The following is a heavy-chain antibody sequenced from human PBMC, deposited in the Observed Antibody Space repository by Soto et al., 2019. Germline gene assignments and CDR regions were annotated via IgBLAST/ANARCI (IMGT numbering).Heavy chain of an antibody. CDR3: ARDPGYCSGSSCPFDY. D-gene: IGHD2-15*01. V-gene: IGHV3-11*01. J-gene: IGHJ4*02. Sequence: QVQLVESGGGLVKPGGSLRLSCAASGFIFSDYYMSWIRQAPGKGLEWVSYITSRGRTIYYADSVKGRFTISRDNAKNSLYLQMNSLRAEDTAVYYCARDPGYCSGSSCPFDYWGQGTLVTVSS. CDR2: ITSRGRTI. CDR1: GFIFSDYY.